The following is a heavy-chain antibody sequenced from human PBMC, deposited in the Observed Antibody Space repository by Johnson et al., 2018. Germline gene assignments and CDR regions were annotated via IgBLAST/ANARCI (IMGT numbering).Heavy chain of an antibody. CDR3: ARAGHEENPVLQGWDIVVETALSERSYYYYDMDV. D-gene: IGHD2-15*01. CDR2: ISPDGNVR. Sequence: QVQLQQSGGDLVKPGGSLRLSCTVSGFPFSDYYMSWIRQAPGKGLEWLSYISPDGNVRHYADSVKGRFTVSRDNAKNSLSLQTTSLRAEDTAVYYCARAGHEENPVLQGWDIVVETALSERSYYYYDMDVWGQGTTVTVSS. V-gene: IGHV3-11*04. J-gene: IGHJ6*02. CDR1: GFPFSDYY.